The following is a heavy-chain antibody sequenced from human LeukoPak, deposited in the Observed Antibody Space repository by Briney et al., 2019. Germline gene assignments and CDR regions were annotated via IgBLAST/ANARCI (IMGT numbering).Heavy chain of an antibody. Sequence: GGSLRLSCAASGFTYDDYGMSWVRQAPGKGLEWVSGINWNGDRTGYADSVRGRFTISRDNAKNSLYLQMNSLRAEDTALYYCARNGYYGSGTYLAYWGQGTLVTVSS. CDR1: GFTYDDYG. V-gene: IGHV3-20*04. J-gene: IGHJ4*02. CDR3: ARNGYYGSGTYLAY. CDR2: INWNGDRT. D-gene: IGHD3-10*01.